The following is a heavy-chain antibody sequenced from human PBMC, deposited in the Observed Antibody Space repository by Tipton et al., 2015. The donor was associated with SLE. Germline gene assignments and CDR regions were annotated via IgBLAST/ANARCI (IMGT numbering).Heavy chain of an antibody. Sequence: TLSLTCAVYDGSLSDYYWSWIRQPPGKGLEWIGEINHTGSTNYNPSLKSRVTISVDTSKNQFSLKLNSVTAADTAVYYCARDPSGWTWEVDYWGQGTLVTVSS. CDR2: INHTGST. D-gene: IGHD6-19*01. V-gene: IGHV4-34*01. CDR3: ARDPSGWTWEVDY. CDR1: DGSLSDYY. J-gene: IGHJ4*02.